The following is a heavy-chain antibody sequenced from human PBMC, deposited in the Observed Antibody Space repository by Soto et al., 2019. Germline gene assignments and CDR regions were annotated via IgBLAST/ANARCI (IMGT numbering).Heavy chain of an antibody. CDR1: GYTFTSYA. CDR2: INAGNGNT. Sequence: GASVKVSCKASGYTFTSYAMHWVRQAPGQRLEWTGWINAGNGNTKYSQKFQGRVTITRDTSASTAYMELSSLRSEDTAVYYCARACSGGSCSFYRFDPWGQGTLVTVSS. D-gene: IGHD2-15*01. J-gene: IGHJ5*02. CDR3: ARACSGGSCSFYRFDP. V-gene: IGHV1-3*01.